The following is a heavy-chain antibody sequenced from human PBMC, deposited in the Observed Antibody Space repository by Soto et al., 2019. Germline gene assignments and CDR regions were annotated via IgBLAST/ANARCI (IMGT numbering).Heavy chain of an antibody. Sequence: PGGSLRLSCAASGFSFSNHNMNWVRQAPGKGLEWISYISTSGSSIYYADSVKGRFTISRDNAKNSLYLQMNSLRAEDTAVYYCARRPAQYYYDSSGYDWGQGTLVTVSS. J-gene: IGHJ4*02. CDR2: ISTSGSSI. V-gene: IGHV3-48*01. CDR1: GFSFSNHN. CDR3: ARRPAQYYYDSSGYD. D-gene: IGHD3-22*01.